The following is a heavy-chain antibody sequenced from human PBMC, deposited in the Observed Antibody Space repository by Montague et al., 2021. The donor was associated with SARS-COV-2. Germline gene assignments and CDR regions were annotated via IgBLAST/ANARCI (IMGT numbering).Heavy chain of an antibody. CDR1: GFTFGDYA. J-gene: IGHJ6*02. Sequence: SLRLSCAASGFTFGDYAMHWVRQAPGKGLEWVAGITWNSGNKVYADSVKGRFTISRDNSKNTVFLHMNSLRAEDTAVYYCARHVGMERGTYGMDVWGQGTTVTVSS. CDR2: ITWNSGNK. CDR3: ARHVGMERGTYGMDV. V-gene: IGHV3-9*01. D-gene: IGHD3-3*01.